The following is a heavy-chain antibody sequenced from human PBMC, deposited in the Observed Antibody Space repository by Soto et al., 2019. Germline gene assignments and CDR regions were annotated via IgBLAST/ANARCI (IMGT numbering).Heavy chain of an antibody. Sequence: QVQLVQSGAEVKKPGASVKVSCKPSGYTFTSYAMHWVRQAPGQRLEWMGWINAGNGNTKYSQKFQGRVTITRDTSASTAYMELSSLRSEDPAVYYCATAWQYCSSTSCYKHNWFDPWGQGTLVTVSS. CDR1: GYTFTSYA. V-gene: IGHV1-3*01. CDR2: INAGNGNT. CDR3: ATAWQYCSSTSCYKHNWFDP. J-gene: IGHJ5*02. D-gene: IGHD2-2*01.